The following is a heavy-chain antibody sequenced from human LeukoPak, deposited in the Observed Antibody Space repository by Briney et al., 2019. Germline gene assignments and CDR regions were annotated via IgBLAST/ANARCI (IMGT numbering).Heavy chain of an antibody. D-gene: IGHD3-22*01. CDR1: GYTFTSYG. Sequence: ASVKVSCKASGYTFTSYGISWVRQAPGQGLEWMGWISAYNGNTNYAQKLQGRVTMTTDTSTSTAYMELRSLRSDDTAVYYCASSSSLSYDSSGYYGYWGQGTLVTVSS. CDR3: ASSSSLSYDSSGYYGY. J-gene: IGHJ4*02. CDR2: ISAYNGNT. V-gene: IGHV1-18*01.